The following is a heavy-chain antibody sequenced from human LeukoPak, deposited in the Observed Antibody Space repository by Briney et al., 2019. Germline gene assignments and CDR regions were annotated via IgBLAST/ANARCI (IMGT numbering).Heavy chain of an antibody. D-gene: IGHD6-13*01. CDR2: IIPIFGTA. CDR3: ASTAGTGKKTYQYYYYYYMDV. J-gene: IGHJ6*03. V-gene: IGHV1-69*13. Sequence: GASVKVSCKASGGTFSSYAISWVRQAPGQGLEWMGGIIPIFGTANYAQKFQGRVTITADESTSTAYMELSSLRSEDTAVYYCASTAGTGKKTYQYYYYYYMDVWGKGTTVTISS. CDR1: GGTFSSYA.